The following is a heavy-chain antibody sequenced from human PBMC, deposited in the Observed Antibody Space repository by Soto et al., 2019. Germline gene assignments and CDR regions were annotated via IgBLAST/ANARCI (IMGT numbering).Heavy chain of an antibody. V-gene: IGHV1-2*02. CDR2: INPNSGGT. CDR1: GYTFSDYY. Sequence: SVKVSCKSSGYTFSDYYIHCVRQAPGQWLEWMGWINPNSGGTKYAPKFQGGVTMTRDTSITTAYMELSRLRSGDTAVYYCAREKATAKQEGVDFSGQGTLLTVSS. CDR3: AREKATAKQEGVDF. J-gene: IGHJ4*02. D-gene: IGHD1-1*01.